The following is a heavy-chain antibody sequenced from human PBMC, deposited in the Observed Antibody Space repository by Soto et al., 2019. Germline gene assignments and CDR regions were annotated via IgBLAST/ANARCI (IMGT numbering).Heavy chain of an antibody. CDR1: GFTFSSYA. CDR3: ARVSYSGGSCYRGTGSPYDY. V-gene: IGHV3-64*01. D-gene: IGHD2-15*01. CDR2: ISSNGGST. Sequence: EVQLVESGGGLVQPGGSLRLSCAASGFTFSSYAMHWVRQAPGKGLEYVSAISSNGGSTYYANSVKGRFTISRDNSKNTLYLQMGSLRAEDMAVYYCARVSYSGGSCYRGTGSPYDYWGQGTLVTVSS. J-gene: IGHJ4*02.